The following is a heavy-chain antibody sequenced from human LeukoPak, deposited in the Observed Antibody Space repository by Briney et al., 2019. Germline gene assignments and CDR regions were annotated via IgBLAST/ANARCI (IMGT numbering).Heavy chain of an antibody. Sequence: GGSLRLSCAASGITFRSYAMSWVRQAPGKGLEWVSTITGSGSSTYYGDSVKGRFTISRDNSKNTLYLQMNSLRAEDTAVYYCARDWVYSSGWSDAFDIWGQGTMVTVSS. D-gene: IGHD6-19*01. J-gene: IGHJ3*02. CDR2: ITGSGSST. V-gene: IGHV3-23*01. CDR1: GITFRSYA. CDR3: ARDWVYSSGWSDAFDI.